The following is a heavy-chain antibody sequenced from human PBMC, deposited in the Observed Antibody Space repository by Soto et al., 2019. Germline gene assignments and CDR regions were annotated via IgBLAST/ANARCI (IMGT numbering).Heavy chain of an antibody. CDR2: IILIFGTA. D-gene: IGHD3-3*01. Sequence: VQLGQSGAEGKKPGSSVKVSCKASGGTFSSYAISWVRQAPGQGLECMGGIILIFGTANYAQKFQGRVTITADESTSTAYIELRSLRSEDTAVYYCAREWGKRNFWSCYTGDYYYCYGMDVCGQGTTVTVSS. J-gene: IGHJ6*02. V-gene: IGHV1-69*01. CDR1: GGTFSSYA. CDR3: AREWGKRNFWSCYTGDYYYCYGMDV.